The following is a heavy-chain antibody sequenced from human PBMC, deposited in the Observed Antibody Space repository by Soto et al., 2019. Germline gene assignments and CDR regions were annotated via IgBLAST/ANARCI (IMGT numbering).Heavy chain of an antibody. CDR1: GFTFSSYA. V-gene: IGHV3-23*01. Sequence: GGSLRLSCAASGFTFSSYAMSWVRQAPGKGLEWVSAISGSGGSTYYADSVKGRFTISRDNSKNTLYLQMNSLRAEETAVYYCAKDPPAIAAAARNYYYYYYMDVWGKGTTVTVSS. CDR3: AKDPPAIAAAARNYYYYYYMDV. D-gene: IGHD6-13*01. CDR2: ISGSGGST. J-gene: IGHJ6*03.